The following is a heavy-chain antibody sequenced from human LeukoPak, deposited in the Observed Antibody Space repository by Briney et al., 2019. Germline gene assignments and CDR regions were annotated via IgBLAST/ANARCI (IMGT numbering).Heavy chain of an antibody. CDR3: AKEHSVLTMMRGLDS. CDR1: GFTFSNHA. Sequence: GSLRLSCAASGFTFSNHALHWVRQAPGKGLEWVSGISVSGGSIYYADSVTGRFTISKDTLYLQMNSLRVEDTALYYCAKEHSVLTMMRGLDSWGQGTLVTVSS. D-gene: IGHD3-22*01. J-gene: IGHJ4*02. CDR2: ISVSGGSI. V-gene: IGHV3-23*01.